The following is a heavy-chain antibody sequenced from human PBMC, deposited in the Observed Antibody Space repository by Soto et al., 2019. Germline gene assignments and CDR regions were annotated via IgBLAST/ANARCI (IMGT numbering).Heavy chain of an antibody. Sequence: QVQLVQSGAEVKKPGSSVKVSCKASGGTFSSYAISWVRQAPGHGLEWMGGIIPIFGTANYAQKFQGRVTITADESTSTADMELSSLRSEDTAVYYCARDVRGYSGYDSFTVDYWGQGTLVTVSS. V-gene: IGHV1-69*01. CDR1: GGTFSSYA. J-gene: IGHJ4*02. CDR3: ARDVRGYSGYDSFTVDY. CDR2: IIPIFGTA. D-gene: IGHD5-12*01.